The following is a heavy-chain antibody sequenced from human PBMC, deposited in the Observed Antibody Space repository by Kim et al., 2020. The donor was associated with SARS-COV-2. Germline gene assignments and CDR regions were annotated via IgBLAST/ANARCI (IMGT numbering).Heavy chain of an antibody. Sequence: SETLSLTCTVSGGSVSSGSYYWNWIRQHPGKGLEWIGYVHYRGTTNYNPSLKSRVTISLDTSKNQFSLKLSSVIAADTAVYYCARAALNCRVASWPFDYWGQGTLVTVSS. CDR2: VHYRGTT. D-gene: IGHD2-15*01. CDR1: GGSVSSGSYY. V-gene: IGHV4-61*01. J-gene: IGHJ4*02. CDR3: ARAALNCRVASWPFDY.